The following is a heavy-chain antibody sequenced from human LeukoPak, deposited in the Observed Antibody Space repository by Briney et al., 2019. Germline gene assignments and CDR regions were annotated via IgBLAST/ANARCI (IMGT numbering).Heavy chain of an antibody. CDR1: GFTFSSYS. Sequence: GGSLRLSCAASGFTFSSYSMNWVRQAPGEGLEWVSSISSSSSYIYYADSVKGRFTISRDNAKNSLYLQMSSLRAEDTAVYYCARERDGYGDCDYWGQRTLVTVSS. D-gene: IGHD5-24*01. CDR2: ISSSSSYI. CDR3: ARERDGYGDCDY. J-gene: IGHJ4*02. V-gene: IGHV3-21*01.